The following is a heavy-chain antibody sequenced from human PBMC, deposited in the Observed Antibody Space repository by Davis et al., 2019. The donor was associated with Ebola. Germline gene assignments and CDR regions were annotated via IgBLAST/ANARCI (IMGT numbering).Heavy chain of an antibody. Sequence: AASVKVSCKASGGTFSSYAISWVRQAPGQGLEWMGGIIPIFGTANYAQKFQGRVTITADKSTSTAYMELSSLRSEDTAVYYCARVWEQQPYYYYYGMDVWGQGTTVTVSS. D-gene: IGHD6-13*01. CDR3: ARVWEQQPYYYYYGMDV. J-gene: IGHJ6*02. V-gene: IGHV1-69*06. CDR2: IIPIFGTA. CDR1: GGTFSSYA.